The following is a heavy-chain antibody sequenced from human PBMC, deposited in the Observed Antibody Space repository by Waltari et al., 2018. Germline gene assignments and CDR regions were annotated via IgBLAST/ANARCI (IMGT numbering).Heavy chain of an antibody. V-gene: IGHV4-38-2*01. CDR3: ARVGPYAGSGYYYGPWEY. D-gene: IGHD3-22*01. Sequence: QVQLHESGPGLVKPSETLSLTCDVSGYSISSGFYWGWIRQPPGKGLEWIGSIYHDGKTHCSPSLQSRVTISVDTSKNQFSLKLKSVTAADTAVYYCARVGPYAGSGYYYGPWEYWGQGTLVAVSS. J-gene: IGHJ4*02. CDR1: GYSISSGFY. CDR2: IYHDGKT.